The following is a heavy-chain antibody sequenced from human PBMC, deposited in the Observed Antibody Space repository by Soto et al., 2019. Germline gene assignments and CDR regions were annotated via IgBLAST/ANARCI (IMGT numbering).Heavy chain of an antibody. J-gene: IGHJ1*01. Sequence: SETLSLTCSVSGGSISSTIHYWGCIRQPPGKGLEWIASIYYSGSTYYNPSLKSRVTISVNTSKNQFSLKVSSMTAADTAVYYCARHTPGDPIENWGQGTLVTVSS. V-gene: IGHV4-39*01. CDR3: ARHTPGDPIEN. D-gene: IGHD2-21*01. CDR2: IYYSGST. CDR1: GGSISSTIHY.